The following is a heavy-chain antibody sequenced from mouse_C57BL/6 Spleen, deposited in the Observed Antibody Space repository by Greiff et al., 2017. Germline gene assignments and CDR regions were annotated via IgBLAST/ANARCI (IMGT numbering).Heavy chain of an antibody. D-gene: IGHD2-3*01. V-gene: IGHV5-4*01. J-gene: IGHJ4*01. CDR3: ARDGGYWDYYAMDY. CDR1: GFTFSSYA. CDR2: ISDGGSYT. Sequence: DVHLVESGGGLVKPGGSLKLSCAASGFTFSSYAMSWVRQTPEKRLEWVATISDGGSYTYYPDNVKGRFTISRDNAKNNLYLQMSHLKSEDTAMYYCARDGGYWDYYAMDYWGQGTSVTVSS.